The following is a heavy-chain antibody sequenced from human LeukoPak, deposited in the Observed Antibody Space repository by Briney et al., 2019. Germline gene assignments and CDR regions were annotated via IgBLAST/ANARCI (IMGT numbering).Heavy chain of an antibody. Sequence: SETLSLTCAVYGGSFSGYYWSWIRQPPGKGLEWIGEINHSGSTNYNASLKSRVTISVDTSKNQFSLKLSYVTAADTAVYYCARGLSPRINMVRGVRPPFRGVFDYWGQGTLVTVSS. D-gene: IGHD3-10*01. CDR2: INHSGST. J-gene: IGHJ4*02. V-gene: IGHV4-34*01. CDR3: ARGLSPRINMVRGVRPPFRGVFDY. CDR1: GGSFSGYY.